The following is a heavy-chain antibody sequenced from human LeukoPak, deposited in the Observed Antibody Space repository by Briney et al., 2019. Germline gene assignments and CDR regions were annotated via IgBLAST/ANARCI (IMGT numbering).Heavy chain of an antibody. CDR1: GGIFSSYT. J-gene: IGHJ4*02. CDR2: IIPLLGIA. D-gene: IGHD5-12*01. Sequence: SVKVSCKASGGIFSSYTISWVRQAPGQELEWMGRIIPLLGIANYAQKFQGRVTIIADKSTSTAYMELSSLRSEDTAVYYCARDDADSAYADGDYWGQGTLVTVSS. V-gene: IGHV1-69*04. CDR3: ARDDADSAYADGDY.